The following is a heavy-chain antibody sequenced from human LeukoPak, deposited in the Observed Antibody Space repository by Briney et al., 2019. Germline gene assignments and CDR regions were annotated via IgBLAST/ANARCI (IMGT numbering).Heavy chain of an antibody. J-gene: IGHJ4*02. V-gene: IGHV3-23*01. CDR2: ISDSGGST. Sequence: GGSLRLSCAASGFTFSNYAMNWVRQAPGKGLEWVSSISDSGGSTYYGDSVKGRFSISRDNSKNTVYLLMNSLRAEDTAVYYCARDSYYYDSSGYHGYWGQGTLVTVSS. D-gene: IGHD3-22*01. CDR3: ARDSYYYDSSGYHGY. CDR1: GFTFSNYA.